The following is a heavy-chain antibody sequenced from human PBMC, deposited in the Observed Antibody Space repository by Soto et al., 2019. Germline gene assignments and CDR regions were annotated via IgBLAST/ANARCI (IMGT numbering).Heavy chain of an antibody. V-gene: IGHV4-59*01. Sequence: QVQLQESGPGLVKASETLSLTCTVSGCSISTDYWSWIRQPPGKRLEYIGFIYNGGSPNYSPSLEGRVTLSPDTSKNQFSLTLSSVTAADTAVYYCARGEWFLRGYGMDVWGRGTTVTVS. CDR3: ARGEWFLRGYGMDV. D-gene: IGHD3-3*01. CDR2: IYNGGSP. CDR1: GCSISTDY. J-gene: IGHJ6*02.